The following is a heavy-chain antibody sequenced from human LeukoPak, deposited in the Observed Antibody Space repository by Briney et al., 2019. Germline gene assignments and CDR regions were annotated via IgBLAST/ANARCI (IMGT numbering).Heavy chain of an antibody. V-gene: IGHV3-30-3*01. J-gene: IGHJ4*02. D-gene: IGHD3-16*01. CDR2: ISGDGNHK. CDR3: ARDQSSPYVS. CDR1: GFTFNRRA. Sequence: PGRSLRLSCAASGFTFNRRAIHWVRQAPGKGLEWVAVISGDGNHKVYADSVKGRFTISRDNAKNSLYLQMNSLRAEDTAVYYCARDQSSPYVSWGQGTLVTVSS.